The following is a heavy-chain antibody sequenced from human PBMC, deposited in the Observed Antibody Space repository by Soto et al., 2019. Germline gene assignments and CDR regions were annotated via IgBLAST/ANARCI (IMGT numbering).Heavy chain of an antibody. J-gene: IGHJ4*02. V-gene: IGHV3-23*01. CDR3: AKDLSIAAAGSYYFDY. CDR1: GFTFSSYA. D-gene: IGHD6-13*01. CDR2: ISGSGGST. Sequence: GGSLRLSCAASGFTFSSYAMSWVRQAPGKGLEWVSAISGSGGSTYYADSVKGRFTISRDNSKNTLYLQMNSLRAEDTAVYYCAKDLSIAAAGSYYFDYWGQGTLVTVSS.